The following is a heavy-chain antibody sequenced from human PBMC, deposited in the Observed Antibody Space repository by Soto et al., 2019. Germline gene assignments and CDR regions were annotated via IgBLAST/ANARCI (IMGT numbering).Heavy chain of an antibody. CDR1: GDTFSSHT. J-gene: IGHJ6*02. V-gene: IGHV1-69*08. CDR3: ARDEGGYNFGSDYGLDV. D-gene: IGHD5-18*01. Sequence: QVQLVQSGAEVKRPGSSVKVSCKASGDTFSSHTIIAWVRQAPGQGLELMGRVIPTLGILDYAQRFQDRVTITADTSTSTAYLELTRLTSEDTAIYYCARDEGGYNFGSDYGLDVWGQGTTVTVSS. CDR2: VIPTLGIL.